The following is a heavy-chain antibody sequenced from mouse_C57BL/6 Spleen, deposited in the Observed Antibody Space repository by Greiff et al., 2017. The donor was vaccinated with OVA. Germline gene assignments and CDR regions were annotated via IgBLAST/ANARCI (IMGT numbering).Heavy chain of an antibody. V-gene: IGHV2-2*01. CDR3: ARNPGSYWYFDV. J-gene: IGHJ1*03. CDR1: GFSLTSYG. Sequence: VKLMESGPGLVQPSQSLSITCTVSGFSLTSYGVHWVRQSPGKGLEWLGVIWSGGSTDYNAAFISRLSISKDNSKSHVFFKMNSLQADDTAIYYCARNPGSYWYFDVWGTGTTVTVSS. D-gene: IGHD4-1*01. CDR2: IWSGGST.